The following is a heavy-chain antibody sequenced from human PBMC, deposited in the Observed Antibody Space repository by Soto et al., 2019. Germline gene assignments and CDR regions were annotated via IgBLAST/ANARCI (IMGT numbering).Heavy chain of an antibody. D-gene: IGHD3-22*01. CDR1: GYSISNSRFY. CDR2: IYHTGNA. CDR3: ARDYFDSSDYTTNWFDP. Sequence: SDTLSLTCGVSGYSISNSRFYWAWIRQPPGEGLEWIGSIYHTGNAYYNPSLKSRVTISVDTSKNQFSLKVTSVTAADTALYYCARDYFDSSDYTTNWFDPWGQGTLVTVS. J-gene: IGHJ5*02. V-gene: IGHV4-39*01.